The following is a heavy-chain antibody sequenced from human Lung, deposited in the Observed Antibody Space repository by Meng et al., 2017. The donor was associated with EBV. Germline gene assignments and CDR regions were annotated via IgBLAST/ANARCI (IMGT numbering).Heavy chain of an antibody. J-gene: IGHJ4*02. CDR2: IYHSGST. CDR1: GGSISSSNW. Sequence: QVQLPEAGTGRVKPSGTLSLTCAVSGGSISSSNWWSWVRQPPGKGLEWIGEIYHSGSTNYNPSLKSRVTISVDKSKNQFSLKLSSVTAADTAVYYCARGKLSGYRYFDYWGQGTLVTVSS. D-gene: IGHD3-3*01. V-gene: IGHV4-4*02. CDR3: ARGKLSGYRYFDY.